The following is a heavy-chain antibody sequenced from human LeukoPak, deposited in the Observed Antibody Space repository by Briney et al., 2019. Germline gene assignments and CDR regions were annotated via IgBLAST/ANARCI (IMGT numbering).Heavy chain of an antibody. J-gene: IGHJ4*02. CDR1: GGSISSSSYY. CDR2: IYYSGST. V-gene: IGHV4-39*01. Sequence: PSETLSLTCTVSGGSISSSSYYWGWIRQPPGKGLEWIGSIYYSGSTYRNPSLKSRVTISVDTSKNQFSLKLSSVTAADTAVYYCARLDTAMVGYWGQGTLVTVSS. D-gene: IGHD5-18*01. CDR3: ARLDTAMVGY.